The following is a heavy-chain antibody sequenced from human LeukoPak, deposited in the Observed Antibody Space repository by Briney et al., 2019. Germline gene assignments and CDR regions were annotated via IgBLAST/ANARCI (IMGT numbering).Heavy chain of an antibody. V-gene: IGHV4-59*01. D-gene: IGHD5-24*01. J-gene: IGHJ2*01. CDR2: IYYSGST. CDR1: GGSISSYY. Sequence: PSETLSLTCTVSGGSISSYYWSWIRQPPGKGLEWIGYIYYSGSTNYNPSLKSRVTISVDTSKNQFSLKLSSVTAADTAVYYCARGDGYNDFGEWYFDLWGRGTLVTVSS. CDR3: ARGDGYNDFGEWYFDL.